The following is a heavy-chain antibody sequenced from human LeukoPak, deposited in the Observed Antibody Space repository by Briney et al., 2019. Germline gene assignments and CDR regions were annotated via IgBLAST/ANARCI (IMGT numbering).Heavy chain of an antibody. Sequence: GASVKVSCKASGYTFTYYGLNWVRQAPGQGLECLGGINTNTGNPTYAQGFTGRFVFSFDTSVSTAYLQISSLKAEDTAIYYCALSRRVVVPSNINSADDYYYYMDVWGKGTTVTVSS. CDR1: GYTFTYYG. CDR2: INTNTGNP. D-gene: IGHD2-15*01. J-gene: IGHJ6*03. CDR3: ALSRRVVVPSNINSADDYYYYMDV. V-gene: IGHV7-4-1*02.